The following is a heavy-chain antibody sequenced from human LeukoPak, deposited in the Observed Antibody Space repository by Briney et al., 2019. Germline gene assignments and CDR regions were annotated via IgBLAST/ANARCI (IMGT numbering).Heavy chain of an antibody. CDR2: ISPGDSDT. V-gene: IGHV5-51*01. D-gene: IGHD6-6*01. J-gene: IGHJ4*02. Sequence: GESLKISCKCSGYSFTTYSIAWVRQMPGRGLEWMGIISPGDSDTRYSPSFQGQVTISADKSISTAYLQWSSLKASDTAMYYCARQGYSSSSRFDYWGQGTLVTVSS. CDR1: GYSFTTYS. CDR3: ARQGYSSSSRFDY.